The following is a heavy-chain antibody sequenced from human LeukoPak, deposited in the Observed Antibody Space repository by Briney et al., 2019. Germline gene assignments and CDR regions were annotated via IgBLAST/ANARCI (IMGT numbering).Heavy chain of an antibody. CDR2: INPNSGGT. D-gene: IGHD4-17*01. Sequence: ASVKVSCKASGYIFTGYYMHWVRQAPGQGLEWMGWINPNSGGTNYAQKFQGRVTMTRDTSISTAYMELSRLRSDDTAVYYCARDMLEDYGDYESYNWFDPWGQGTLVTVSS. CDR3: ARDMLEDYGDYESYNWFDP. J-gene: IGHJ5*02. CDR1: GYIFTGYY. V-gene: IGHV1-2*02.